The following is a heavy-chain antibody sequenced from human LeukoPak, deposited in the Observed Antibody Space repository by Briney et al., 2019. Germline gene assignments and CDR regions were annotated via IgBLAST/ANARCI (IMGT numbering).Heavy chain of an antibody. CDR1: GFTFNKHI. CDR2: VSGNGGGT. D-gene: IGHD3-22*01. V-gene: IGHV3-23*01. J-gene: IGHJ4*02. CDR3: AKGGNPTYYYDSSGYPYFDY. Sequence: GGSLRLSCVASGFTFNKHIMSWVRQPPGKGLEWVAAVSGNGGGTYYADFTLGRFDISRDNSKNTLYLQMNSLRAEDTAVYYCAKGGNPTYYYDSSGYPYFDYWGQGTLVTVS.